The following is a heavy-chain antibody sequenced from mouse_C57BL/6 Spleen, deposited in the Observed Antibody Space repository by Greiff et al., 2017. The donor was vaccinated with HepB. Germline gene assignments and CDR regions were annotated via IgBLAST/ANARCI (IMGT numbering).Heavy chain of an antibody. Sequence: VQLQQPGAELVKPGASVKMSCKASGYTFTSYWITWVKQRPGQGLEWIGDIYPGSGSTNYNEKFKSKATLTVDTSSSTAYMQLSSLTSEDSAVYYCARKVPGSSYYYAMDYWGQGTSVTVSS. D-gene: IGHD1-1*01. CDR1: GYTFTSYW. J-gene: IGHJ4*01. CDR3: ARKVPGSSYYYAMDY. V-gene: IGHV1-55*01. CDR2: IYPGSGST.